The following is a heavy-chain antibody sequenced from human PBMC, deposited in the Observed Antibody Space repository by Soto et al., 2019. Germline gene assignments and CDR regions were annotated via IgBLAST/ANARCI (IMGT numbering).Heavy chain of an antibody. V-gene: IGHV4-34*01. J-gene: IGHJ6*02. Sequence: PSETLSLTCAVYGGSFSGYYWSWIRQPPGKGLEWIGEINHSGTTNYNPSLKSRVTMSVDTSKNRFSLNLTSLTAADTAIYYCARDHAMVRGVSLQSDGMDVWGQGTTVTVSS. CDR2: INHSGTT. CDR3: ARDHAMVRGVSLQSDGMDV. CDR1: GGSFSGYY. D-gene: IGHD3-10*01.